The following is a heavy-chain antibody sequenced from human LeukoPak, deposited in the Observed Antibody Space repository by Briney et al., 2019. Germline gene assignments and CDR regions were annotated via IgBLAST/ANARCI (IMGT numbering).Heavy chain of an antibody. CDR3: AREGYCSGGSCFGVWFDP. CDR1: RYTFTSYY. D-gene: IGHD2-15*01. CDR2: INPSGGST. Sequence: ASVKVSCKASRYTFTSYYMHWVRQAPGQGLEWMGIINPSGGSTSYAQKFQGRVTMTRDTSISTAYMELSRLRSDDTAVYYCAREGYCSGGSCFGVWFDPWGQGTLVTVSS. V-gene: IGHV1-46*01. J-gene: IGHJ5*02.